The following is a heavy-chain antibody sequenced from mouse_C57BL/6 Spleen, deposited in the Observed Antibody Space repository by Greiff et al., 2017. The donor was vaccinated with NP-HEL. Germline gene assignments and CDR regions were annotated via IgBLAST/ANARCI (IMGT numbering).Heavy chain of an antibody. D-gene: IGHD1-1*01. V-gene: IGHV1-72*01. CDR2: IDPNSGGT. J-gene: IGHJ1*03. CDR1: GYTFTSYW. CDR3: ASDPPYITTVGRYFDV. Sequence: QVQLQQPGAELVKPGASVKLSCKASGYTFTSYWMHWVKQRPGRGLEWIGRIDPNSGGTKYNEKFKSKATLTVDKPSSTAYMQLSSLTSEDSAVYYCASDPPYITTVGRYFDVWGTGTTVTVSS.